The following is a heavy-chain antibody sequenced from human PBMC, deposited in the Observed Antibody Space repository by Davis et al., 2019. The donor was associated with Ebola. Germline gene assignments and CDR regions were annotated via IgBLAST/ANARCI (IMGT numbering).Heavy chain of an antibody. Sequence: GESLKISCKASGYRFTNYWIGWVRQMPGKGLEYMGLIYPGDSDTRYSPSFQGHVTISADKSIPTAYLQWSSLKASDTAMYYCARFLEWKADYWGQGTLVTVSS. CDR2: IYPGDSDT. D-gene: IGHD3-3*01. CDR1: GYRFTNYW. J-gene: IGHJ4*02. V-gene: IGHV5-51*01. CDR3: ARFLEWKADY.